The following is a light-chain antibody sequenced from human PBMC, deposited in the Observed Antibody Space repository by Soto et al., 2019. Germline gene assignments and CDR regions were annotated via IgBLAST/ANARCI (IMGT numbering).Light chain of an antibody. J-gene: IGKJ4*01. CDR2: GAS. Sequence: EIVLTQSPGTLSLSPGERATLSCRASQHIPGTYLAWYQQKPGRAPSLLISGASSRATGIPDRFSGSGSGTDFTLTITRLEPEDFAVYYCQQYGISPLSFGGGTKVEI. CDR1: QHIPGTY. V-gene: IGKV3-20*01. CDR3: QQYGISPLS.